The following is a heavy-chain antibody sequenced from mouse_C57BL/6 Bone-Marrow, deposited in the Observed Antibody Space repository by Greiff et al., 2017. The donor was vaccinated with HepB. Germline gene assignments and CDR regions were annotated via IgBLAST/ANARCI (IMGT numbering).Heavy chain of an antibody. V-gene: IGHV1-26*01. CDR2: INPNNGGT. J-gene: IGHJ1*03. D-gene: IGHD4-1*01. CDR3: ASPDWERLWYFDV. Sequence: EVQLQQSGPELVKPGASVKISCKASGYTFTDYYMNWVKQSHGKSLEWIGDINPNNGGTSYNQKFKGKATLTVDKYSSTAYMELRSLTSEDSAVYYCASPDWERLWYFDVWGTGTTVTVSS. CDR1: GYTFTDYY.